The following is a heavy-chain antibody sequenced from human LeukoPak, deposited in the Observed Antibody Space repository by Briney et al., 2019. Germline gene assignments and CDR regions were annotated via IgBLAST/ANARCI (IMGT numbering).Heavy chain of an antibody. D-gene: IGHD3-22*01. J-gene: IGHJ4*02. CDR1: GFTFSTYS. V-gene: IGHV3-48*04. CDR2: ISSSSSTI. CDR3: ARGPRTYDSSAYYYY. Sequence: GGSLRLSCAASGFTFSTYSMNWVRQAPGKGLEWVSYISSSSSTIYYADSVKGRFTISRDNAKNSLYLQMNTLRAEDTAVYFCARGPRTYDSSAYYYYWGQGTLVTVPS.